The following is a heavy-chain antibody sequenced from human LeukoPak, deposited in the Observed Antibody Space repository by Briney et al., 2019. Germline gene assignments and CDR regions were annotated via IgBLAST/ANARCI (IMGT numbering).Heavy chain of an antibody. Sequence: ASVKVSCKASGYTFIRYYIHWVRQAPGQGLEWMGVVNPCDTYTSYAQKFQGRVSMTRDPSTSTVYMELSSLRSDDTALYYCARDLGRGGDYWGQGTLVTVSS. V-gene: IGHV1-46*01. CDR1: GYTFIRYY. CDR3: ARDLGRGGDY. J-gene: IGHJ4*02. CDR2: VNPCDTYT. D-gene: IGHD3-10*01.